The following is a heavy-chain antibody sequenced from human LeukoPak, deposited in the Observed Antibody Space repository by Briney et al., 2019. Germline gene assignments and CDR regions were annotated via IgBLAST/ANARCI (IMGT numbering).Heavy chain of an antibody. J-gene: IGHJ4*02. CDR1: GFTFSSYA. Sequence: GGSLRLSCAASGFTFSSYAMSWVRHAPGKGLEWVSAISGSGGSTYYADSVKGRFTISRDNSKNTLYLQMNSLRAEDTAVYYCAKDHRSSGWPYYFDYWGQGTLVTVSS. CDR3: AKDHRSSGWPYYFDY. CDR2: ISGSGGST. V-gene: IGHV3-23*01. D-gene: IGHD6-19*01.